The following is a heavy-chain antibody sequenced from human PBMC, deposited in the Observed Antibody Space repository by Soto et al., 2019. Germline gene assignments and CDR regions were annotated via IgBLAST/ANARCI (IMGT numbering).Heavy chain of an antibody. D-gene: IGHD3-10*01. CDR3: ARGRFKNYFDY. CDR1: GGPISGYY. Sequence: SDTLSLTCAPYGGPISGYYCRWLRQPPGKGLEWIGEINHSGSTNYNPSLKSRVTISEDTSKNQFSLKLSSVTAADTAVYYCARGRFKNYFDYWGQGTLVTVSS. J-gene: IGHJ4*02. V-gene: IGHV4-34*01. CDR2: INHSGST.